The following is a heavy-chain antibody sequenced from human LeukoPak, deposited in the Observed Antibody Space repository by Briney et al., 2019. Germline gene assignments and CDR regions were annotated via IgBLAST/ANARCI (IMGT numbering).Heavy chain of an antibody. CDR3: ARNLRSESSLVGY. D-gene: IGHD6-19*01. V-gene: IGHV1-8*03. CDR1: GYTFTSYY. CDR2: MNPKSGKT. Sequence: ASVKVSCKASGYTFTSYYMHWVRQAPGQGLEWMGWMNPKSGKTGYAMKFQGRVTITRNTSIRTAYMELNSLRSEDSAVYYCARNLRSESSLVGYWGQESLVTVSS. J-gene: IGHJ4*02.